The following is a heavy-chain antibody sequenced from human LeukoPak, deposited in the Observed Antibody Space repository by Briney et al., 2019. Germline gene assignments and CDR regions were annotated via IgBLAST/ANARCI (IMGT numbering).Heavy chain of an antibody. D-gene: IGHD6-19*01. CDR1: GGSIDYYF. CDR3: ARGPGIAVAGTVFGG. CDR2: VYYSGTT. V-gene: IGHV4-59*12. Sequence: PSETLSLTCSVSGGSIDYYFWDWIRQPPGKGLEWIGYVYYSGTTDYNPSLMSRVSISVDTSKNQFSLRLSSVTAADTAVYYCARGPGIAVAGTVFGGWGQGTLVTVSS. J-gene: IGHJ4*02.